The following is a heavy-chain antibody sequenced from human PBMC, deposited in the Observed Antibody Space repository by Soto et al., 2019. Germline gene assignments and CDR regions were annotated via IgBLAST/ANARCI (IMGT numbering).Heavy chain of an antibody. CDR3: ARDNGWDYYYMDV. J-gene: IGHJ6*03. CDR1: GGSISSYY. CDR2: IYYSGST. D-gene: IGHD3-16*01. Sequence: SETLSLTCTVSGGSISSYYWSWIRQPPGKGLEWIGYIYYSGSTNYNPSLKSRVTISVDTSKNQFSLKLSSVTAADTAVYYCARDNGWDYYYMDVWGKGTTVTVSS. V-gene: IGHV4-59*01.